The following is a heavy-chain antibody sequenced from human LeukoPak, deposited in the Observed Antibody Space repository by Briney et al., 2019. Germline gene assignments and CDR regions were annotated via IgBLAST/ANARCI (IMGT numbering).Heavy chain of an antibody. CDR2: MNHSGST. CDR1: GGSFSGYY. CDR3: ARDVVVVPAAWYNWFDP. J-gene: IGHJ5*02. Sequence: SETLSLTCAVYGGSFSGYYWSWIRQPPGKGLEWIGEMNHSGSTNYNPSLKSRVTISVDTSKNQFSLKLSSVTAADTAVYYCARDVVVVPAAWYNWFDPWGQGTLVTVSS. V-gene: IGHV4-34*01. D-gene: IGHD2-2*01.